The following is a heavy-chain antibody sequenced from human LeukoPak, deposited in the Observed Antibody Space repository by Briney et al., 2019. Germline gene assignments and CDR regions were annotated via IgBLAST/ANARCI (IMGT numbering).Heavy chain of an antibody. CDR1: GFTFGDYA. CDR3: TRVNCSSTSCYPDL. CDR2: IRSKAYGGTT. D-gene: IGHD2-2*01. Sequence: GGSLRLSCTASGFTFGDYAMSWVRQAPGKGLEWVGFIRSKAYGGTTEYAASVKGRFTISRDDSKSIAYLQMNSLKTEDTAVYYCTRVNCSSTSCYPDLWGRDTLVTVSS. V-gene: IGHV3-49*04. J-gene: IGHJ2*01.